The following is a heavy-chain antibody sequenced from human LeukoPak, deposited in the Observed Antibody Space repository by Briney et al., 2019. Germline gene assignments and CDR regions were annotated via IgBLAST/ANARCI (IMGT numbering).Heavy chain of an antibody. CDR2: IYTSGST. V-gene: IGHV4-4*07. CDR3: ARSGYSYGTSYYYYFYMDV. Sequence: SQTLSLTCTVSGGSISSYYWSWTRQPAGKGLEWIGRIYTSGSTNYNPSLKSRVTMSVDTSKNQFSLKLRSVTAADTAVYYCARSGYSYGTSYYYYFYMDVWGKGTTVSVSS. CDR1: GGSISSYY. D-gene: IGHD5-18*01. J-gene: IGHJ6*03.